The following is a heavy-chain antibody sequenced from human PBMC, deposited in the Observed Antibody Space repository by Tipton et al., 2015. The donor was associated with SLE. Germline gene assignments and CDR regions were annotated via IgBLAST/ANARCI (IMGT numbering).Heavy chain of an antibody. CDR1: GFTFSDYY. D-gene: IGHD2-2*01. J-gene: IGHJ5*02. CDR2: IYYSGST. CDR3: ARVGSTNWFDP. Sequence: LRLSCAASGFTFSDYYMSWIRQAPGKGLEWIGSIYYSGSTYYNPSLKSRVTISVDTSKNQFSLKLSSVTAADTAVYYCARVGSTNWFDPWGQGTLVTVSS. V-gene: IGHV4-38-2*01.